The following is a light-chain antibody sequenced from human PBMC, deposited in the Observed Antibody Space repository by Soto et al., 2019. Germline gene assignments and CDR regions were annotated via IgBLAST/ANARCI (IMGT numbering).Light chain of an antibody. J-gene: IGKJ1*01. CDR1: QSISSY. Sequence: DIQMTQSPSSLSASVGDRVTITCRASQSISSYLNWYQQKPGKAPKLLIYAASSLQSGVPSRFSGSGSATHFTLTISSLQPEDFATYYCQQSYSTLWTFGQGTKVEIK. CDR2: AAS. CDR3: QQSYSTLWT. V-gene: IGKV1-39*01.